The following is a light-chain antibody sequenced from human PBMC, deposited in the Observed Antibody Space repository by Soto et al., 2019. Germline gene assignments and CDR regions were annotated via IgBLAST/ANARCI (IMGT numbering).Light chain of an antibody. CDR3: QQYNNWPRT. V-gene: IGKV3-15*01. J-gene: IGKJ1*01. CDR2: GAS. CDR1: QSVSSN. Sequence: EIVMTQYPATLSVSPGERATLSCRASQSVSSNLAWYQRKPGQAPRLLIYGASTRATGIPARFSGSGSGTEFTLTISSLQSEDFAVYYCQQYNNWPRTFGQGTKVEIK.